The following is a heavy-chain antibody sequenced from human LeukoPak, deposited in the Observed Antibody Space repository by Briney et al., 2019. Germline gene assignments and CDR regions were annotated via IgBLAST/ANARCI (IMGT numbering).Heavy chain of an antibody. D-gene: IGHD3-22*01. V-gene: IGHV4-34*01. CDR1: GGSFSGYY. J-gene: IGHJ4*02. CDR2: INHSGST. Sequence: SETLSLTCAVYGGSFSGYYWSWIRQPPGKGLEWIGEINHSGSTNYNPSLKSRVTISVDTSKNQFSLKLSSVTAADTAVYNCARTDDSSGYYYFDYWGQGTLVTVSS. CDR3: ARTDDSSGYYYFDY.